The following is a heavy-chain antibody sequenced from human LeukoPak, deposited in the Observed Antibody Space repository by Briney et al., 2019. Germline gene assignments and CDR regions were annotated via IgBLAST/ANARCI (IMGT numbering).Heavy chain of an antibody. Sequence: GGSLRLSCAASGFPFSDYYMSWIRKAPGKGLEWVSYISSSSSYTNYADSVKGRFTISRDNAKNSLYLQMNSLRAEDTAVYYCARDSGFKSYYYGMDVWGQGTTVTVSS. CDR1: GFPFSDYY. CDR2: ISSSSSYT. J-gene: IGHJ6*02. D-gene: IGHD1-26*01. V-gene: IGHV3-11*05. CDR3: ARDSGFKSYYYGMDV.